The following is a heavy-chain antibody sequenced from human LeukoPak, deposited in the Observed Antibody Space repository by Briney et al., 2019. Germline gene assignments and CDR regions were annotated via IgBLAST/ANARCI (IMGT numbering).Heavy chain of an antibody. V-gene: IGHV3-23*01. CDR3: AKDPDIVVVVAAFDY. D-gene: IGHD2-15*01. J-gene: IGHJ4*02. CDR2: ISGSGGST. CDR1: GFTFSGYW. Sequence: GGSLRLSCAASGFTFSGYWMSWVRQARGKGLEWVSAISGSGGSTYYADSVKGRFTISRDNSKNTLYLQMNSLRAEDTAVYYCAKDPDIVVVVAAFDYWGQGTLVTVSS.